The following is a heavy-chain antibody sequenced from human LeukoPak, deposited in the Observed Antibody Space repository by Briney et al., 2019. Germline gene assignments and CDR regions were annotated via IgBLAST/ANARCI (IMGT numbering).Heavy chain of an antibody. V-gene: IGHV3-74*01. J-gene: IGHJ4*02. CDR1: GFMFSSYW. D-gene: IGHD3-22*01. CDR3: ARGGHYYDSSGYYGGTNFDY. CDR2: MNSDGSST. Sequence: GGSLRLSCAASGFMFSSYWMHWVRQAPGKALVWVSRMNSDGSSTSYADSVKGRFTISRDNAKNTLYLQMNSLRAEDTAVYYCARGGHYYDSSGYYGGTNFDYWGQGTLVTVSS.